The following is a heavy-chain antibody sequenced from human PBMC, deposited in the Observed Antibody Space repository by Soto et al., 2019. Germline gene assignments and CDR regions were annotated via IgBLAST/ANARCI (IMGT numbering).Heavy chain of an antibody. CDR1: GDYFHNGGHY. Sequence: SETLSLPCTVSGDYFHNGGHYWTWNRQHPGKGLEWIGKIFFSGNTHYNPALKSRLTFSVDTTKNQFSLKLTSVTAADTVIYYCAKGNYGGSLDFWGAGTLVTVSS. J-gene: IGHJ4*02. D-gene: IGHD4-17*01. CDR3: AKGNYGGSLDF. CDR2: IFFSGNT. V-gene: IGHV4-31*03.